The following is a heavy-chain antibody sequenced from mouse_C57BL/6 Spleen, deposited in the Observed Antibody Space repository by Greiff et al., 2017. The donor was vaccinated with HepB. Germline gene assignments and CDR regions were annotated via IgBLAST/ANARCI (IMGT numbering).Heavy chain of an antibody. CDR2: ISSGGSYT. CDR3: ARHLYYYGSSYFDY. CDR1: GFTFSSYG. Sequence: DVKLVESGGDLVKPGGSLKLSCAASGFTFSSYGMSWVRQTPDKRLEWVATISSGGSYTYYPDSVKGRFTISRDNAKNTLYLQMSSLKSEDTAMYYCARHLYYYGSSYFDYWGQGTTLTVSS. V-gene: IGHV5-6*02. D-gene: IGHD1-1*01. J-gene: IGHJ2*01.